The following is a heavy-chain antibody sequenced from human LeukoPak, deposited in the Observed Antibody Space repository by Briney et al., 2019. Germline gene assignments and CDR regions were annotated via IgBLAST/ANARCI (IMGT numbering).Heavy chain of an antibody. CDR2: INNSGSA. Sequence: SETLSLTCAVYGGSLSGSYWSWIRQPPGKGLEWIGEINNSGSATYNPSLKSRVTLSIDKSKNQFSLNLNSVTAADTAVYYCARARRDSGYYKVDYWGQGTLVTVSS. J-gene: IGHJ4*02. CDR1: GGSLSGSY. D-gene: IGHD3-3*01. V-gene: IGHV4-34*01. CDR3: ARARRDSGYYKVDY.